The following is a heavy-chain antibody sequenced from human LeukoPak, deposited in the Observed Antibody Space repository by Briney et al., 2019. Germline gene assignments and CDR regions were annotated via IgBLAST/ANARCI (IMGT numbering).Heavy chain of an antibody. V-gene: IGHV3-23*01. D-gene: IGHD3-10*01. CDR3: AKDPLVRGLTYDQ. CDR2: ISGSGYST. Sequence: PGGSLRLSCAASEFTFSSCGMSWVRQAPGKGLEWVSAISGSGYSTYYADSVQGRFTISRDNSRNTLYLEMNSLRAEDTAVYYCAKDPLVRGLTYDQWGQGTLVTVSS. CDR1: EFTFSSCG. J-gene: IGHJ4*02.